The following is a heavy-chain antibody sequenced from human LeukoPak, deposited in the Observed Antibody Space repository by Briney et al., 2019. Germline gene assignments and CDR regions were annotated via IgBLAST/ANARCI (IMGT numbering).Heavy chain of an antibody. V-gene: IGHV3-21*01. J-gene: IGHJ4*02. CDR3: ARASGDIVETATMGSY. D-gene: IGHD5-18*01. Sequence: KAGGSLRLSCAASGFTFGSYGMSWVRQAPGKGLEWVSSISSSSTSIYYADSVKGRFTISRDNAKNSLYLQMNSLRAEDTAVYYCARASGDIVETATMGSYWGQGTLVTVSS. CDR1: GFTFGSYG. CDR2: ISSSSTSI.